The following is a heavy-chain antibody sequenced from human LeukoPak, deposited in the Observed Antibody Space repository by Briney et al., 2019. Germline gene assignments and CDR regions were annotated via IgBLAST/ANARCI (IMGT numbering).Heavy chain of an antibody. J-gene: IGHJ5*02. Sequence: SETLSLTCAVSGGSISSGGYSWSWIRQPAGKGLEWIGRIYTGGSTNYNPSLKSRVTLSVDTSKNQFSLKLTSVTAADTAVYYCTRDRVYNWFDPWGQGTLVTVSS. V-gene: IGHV4-61*02. CDR2: IYTGGST. CDR1: GGSISSGGYS. CDR3: TRDRVYNWFDP.